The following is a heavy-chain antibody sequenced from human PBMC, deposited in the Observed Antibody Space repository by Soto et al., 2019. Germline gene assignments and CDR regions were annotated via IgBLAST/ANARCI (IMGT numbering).Heavy chain of an antibody. J-gene: IGHJ4*02. CDR1: GGSISSYY. CDR2: IYYSGST. Sequence: QAQLQESGPGLVKPSETLSLTCTVSGGSISSYYWSWIRQPPGKGLEWIGYIYYSGSTNYNPSLKSRVTISVDTSKNQFSLKLSSVTAADTAVYYCARTYGDSRAWYFDYWGQGTLVTVSS. CDR3: ARTYGDSRAWYFDY. V-gene: IGHV4-59*01. D-gene: IGHD4-17*01.